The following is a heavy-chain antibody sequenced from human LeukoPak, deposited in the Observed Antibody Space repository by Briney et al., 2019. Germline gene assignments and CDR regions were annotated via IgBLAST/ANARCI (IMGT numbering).Heavy chain of an antibody. V-gene: IGHV3-48*04. CDR2: IGISSGNT. Sequence: GGSLRLPCSTSGFTFNDYSMNWVRQAPGKGLEWISYIGISSGNTKYADSVKGRFTISGDNAKNSLYLQMNSLRVEDTAVYYCARDHNYAFDNWGQGTLVTVSS. CDR3: ARDHNYAFDN. CDR1: GFTFNDYS. D-gene: IGHD1-1*01. J-gene: IGHJ4*02.